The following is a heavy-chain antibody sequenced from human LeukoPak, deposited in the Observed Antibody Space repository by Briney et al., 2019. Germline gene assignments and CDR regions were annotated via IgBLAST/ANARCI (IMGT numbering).Heavy chain of an antibody. Sequence: ASVKVSCKASGYTFTDYYIHWVRQAPGQGLEWMGWINPNSGGTNYAHKFHGNVTLTRDTSISTAYMELSSLRSDATAVYHWARSRKYRGGGYIDSWGQGTLVTVSA. J-gene: IGHJ5*01. D-gene: IGHD6-19*01. CDR3: ARSRKYRGGGYIDS. V-gene: IGHV1-2*07. CDR1: GYTFTDYY. CDR2: INPNSGGT.